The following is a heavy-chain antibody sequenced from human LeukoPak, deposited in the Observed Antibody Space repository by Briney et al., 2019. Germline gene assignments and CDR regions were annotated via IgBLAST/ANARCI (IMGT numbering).Heavy chain of an antibody. Sequence: ASVKVSCKASEYTFTDYYMHWVRQAPGQGLEWMGWISSYNGNTNYAQKLQGRVTMTTETSTSTAYMELRSLRSDDTAVYYCARVTLSEIVVFDIWGQGAMVTVSS. CDR3: ARVTLSEIVVFDI. CDR2: ISSYNGNT. V-gene: IGHV1-18*04. J-gene: IGHJ3*02. CDR1: EYTFTDYY. D-gene: IGHD2-15*01.